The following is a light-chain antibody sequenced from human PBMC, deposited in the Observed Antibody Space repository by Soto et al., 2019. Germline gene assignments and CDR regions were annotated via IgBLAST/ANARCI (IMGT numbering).Light chain of an antibody. CDR3: SSYTTSSPHVV. V-gene: IGLV2-14*01. CDR1: SSDVGGYNY. Sequence: QSALTQPASVSGSPGKSITISCTGTSSDVGGYNYVSWYQQHPGKAPKLMIYDVSNRPSGVSNRFSGSKSGNTASLTISGLQAEDEADYYCSSYTTSSPHVVFGGGTKLTVL. CDR2: DVS. J-gene: IGLJ2*01.